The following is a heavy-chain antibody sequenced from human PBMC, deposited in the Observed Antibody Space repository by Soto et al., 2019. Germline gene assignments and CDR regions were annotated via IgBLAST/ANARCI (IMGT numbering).Heavy chain of an antibody. CDR1: GYSFTSLD. V-gene: IGHV1-8*01. CDR2: MEPSTGRT. J-gene: IGHJ4*02. D-gene: IGHD1-26*01. Sequence: QVQLVQSGAEVREPGSSVKVSCKASGYSFTSLDINWVRQTAGQGLEWMGWMEPSTGRTGYAQKCQGRVPMTKDTSINTAYMELTTLTSDDTAFYYCARGVSAGVDYWGQGTLVIGSS. CDR3: ARGVSAGVDY.